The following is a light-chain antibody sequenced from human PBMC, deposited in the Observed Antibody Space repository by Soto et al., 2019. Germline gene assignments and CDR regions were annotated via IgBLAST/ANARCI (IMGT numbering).Light chain of an antibody. V-gene: IGLV1-40*01. CDR3: SSYGDISPFV. CDR1: RSNIGAGHD. CDR2: GNN. J-gene: IGLJ1*01. Sequence: QSVLTQPPSVSGAPGQGVAISCTGSRSNIGAGHDVQWYQQLPGTAPKLLIYGNNNRPSGVPDRFSGSKSGASASLAITGLQAEDEADYYCSSYGDISPFVFGTGTKVTVL.